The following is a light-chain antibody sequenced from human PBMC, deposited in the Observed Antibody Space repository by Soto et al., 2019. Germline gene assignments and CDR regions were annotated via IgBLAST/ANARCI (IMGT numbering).Light chain of an antibody. CDR2: EVS. CDR3: SSHTSSGTPYV. Sequence: QSVLTQPASVSGSPGQSITISCTGTSSDVADYNYVSWYQHYPGKAPKLMIYEVSNRPSGVSNRFSGSKSGNTASLTISGLQPEDEADYYCSSHTSSGTPYVFGTGTKVTVL. V-gene: IGLV2-14*01. CDR1: SSDVADYNY. J-gene: IGLJ1*01.